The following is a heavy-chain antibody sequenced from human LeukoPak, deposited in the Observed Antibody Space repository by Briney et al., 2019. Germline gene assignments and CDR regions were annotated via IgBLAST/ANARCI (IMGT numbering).Heavy chain of an antibody. Sequence: SETLSLTCTVSGGSISGYYWSWIRQPPGKGLEWIGYIYYSAYTKYNPSLKSRVTISLDTSKNQFSLKLSSVTAADTAVYYCARDKWSGGFVYYYYYYMDVWGEGTTVTISS. CDR2: IYYSAYT. D-gene: IGHD3-3*01. J-gene: IGHJ6*03. CDR1: GGSISGYY. CDR3: ARDKWSGGFVYYYYYYMDV. V-gene: IGHV4-59*12.